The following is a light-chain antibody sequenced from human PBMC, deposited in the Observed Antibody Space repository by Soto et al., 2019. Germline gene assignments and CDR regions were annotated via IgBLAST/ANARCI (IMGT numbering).Light chain of an antibody. CDR2: GTS. J-gene: IGKJ1*01. V-gene: IGKV3-20*01. Sequence: EIGLKKSPGTLSLSTGERATLSCRASQSVSSGNLAWYQQTPGQPPRLLICGTSSSATGLPDRCTGSGSGTEFTLTIIRLEREDFAVYYCQQYGTSPKTFGQGTKVDIK. CDR1: QSVSSGN. CDR3: QQYGTSPKT.